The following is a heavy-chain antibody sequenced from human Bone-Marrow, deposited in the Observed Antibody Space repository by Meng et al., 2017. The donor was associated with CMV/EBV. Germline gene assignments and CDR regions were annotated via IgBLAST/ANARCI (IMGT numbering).Heavy chain of an antibody. Sequence: ASVKVSCKASGYTFTGYYMHWVRQAPGQGLEWMGWINPNSGGTNYAQKFQGRVTMTRDTSISTAYMELSRLRSDDTAVYYCARAAGYCSSTSCLNCDYWGQGTLVTVSS. CDR3: ARAAGYCSSTSCLNCDY. D-gene: IGHD2-2*03. CDR1: GYTFTGYY. V-gene: IGHV1-2*02. CDR2: INPNSGGT. J-gene: IGHJ4*02.